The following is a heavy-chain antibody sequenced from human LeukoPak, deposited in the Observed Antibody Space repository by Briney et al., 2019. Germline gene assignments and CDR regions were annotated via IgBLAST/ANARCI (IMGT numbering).Heavy chain of an antibody. Sequence: ALTLSCAASGFTFDYYAMHWVRQAPGKGLEWVSGMSWNSGSIGYADSVKGRFTISRDNAKNSLYLQMNSLRAEDTALYYCDKALCSSTSCYAGGIDYWGQGTLVTVSS. CDR2: MSWNSGSI. D-gene: IGHD2-2*01. CDR3: DKALCSSTSCYAGGIDY. V-gene: IGHV3-9*01. CDR1: GFTFDYYA. J-gene: IGHJ4*02.